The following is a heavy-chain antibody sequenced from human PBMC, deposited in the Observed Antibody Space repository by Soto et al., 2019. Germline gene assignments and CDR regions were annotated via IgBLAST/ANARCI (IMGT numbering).Heavy chain of an antibody. CDR1: GFTFYNHG. D-gene: IGHD3-10*01. CDR3: AKEDSGFSGYMDV. CDR2: ITWSSDSM. V-gene: IGHV3-9*01. Sequence: EVQLVESGGGLVQPGRSLRLSCVASGFTFYNHGMHWVRQAPGRGLEWVSGITWSSDSMGYADSVKGRFTISRDNAKKSLYLQMISLRPEDTALYYCAKEDSGFSGYMDVWGKGTTVTVSS. J-gene: IGHJ6*03.